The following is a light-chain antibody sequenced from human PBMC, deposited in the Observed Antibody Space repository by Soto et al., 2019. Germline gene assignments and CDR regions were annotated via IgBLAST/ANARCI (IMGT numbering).Light chain of an antibody. V-gene: IGLV2-14*01. CDR2: EVS. CDR1: SSDVGGYNY. J-gene: IGLJ1*01. CDR3: SSYTSSNSYV. Sequence: QSALTQPASVSGSPGQSITISCTGTSSDVGGYNYVSWYQQYPGKAPKLIIFEVSNRFSGSKSGNTASLTISGLQAEDEADYYCSSYTSSNSYVFGTGTKLTVL.